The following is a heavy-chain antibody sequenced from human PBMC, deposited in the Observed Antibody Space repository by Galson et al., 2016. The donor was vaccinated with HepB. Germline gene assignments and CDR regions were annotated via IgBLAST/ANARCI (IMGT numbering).Heavy chain of an antibody. V-gene: IGHV3-7*01. CDR2: IKEDGTEK. CDR3: AREGLADGSYFDY. CDR1: GFTFTNYW. J-gene: IGHJ4*02. Sequence: SLRLSCAASGFTFTNYWMTWVRQAPGKGLEWVANIKEDGTEKCYADSVKGRFTISRDNAMNSLYLQMNSLRAEDTGIYYCAREGLADGSYFDYWGRGTLVTV. D-gene: IGHD5-24*01.